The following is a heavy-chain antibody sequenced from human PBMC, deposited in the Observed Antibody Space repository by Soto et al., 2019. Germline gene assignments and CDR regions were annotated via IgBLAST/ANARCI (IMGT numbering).Heavy chain of an antibody. Sequence: ASVKVSCKASGYAFTSYYMHWVRQAPGQGLEWMGIINPSGGSTSYAQKFQGRVTMTRDTSTSTVYMELSSLRSEDTAVYYCAKGGAMVYDAFDIWGQGTMVTVSS. D-gene: IGHD5-18*01. CDR2: INPSGGST. CDR1: GYAFTSYY. V-gene: IGHV1-46*01. CDR3: AKGGAMVYDAFDI. J-gene: IGHJ3*02.